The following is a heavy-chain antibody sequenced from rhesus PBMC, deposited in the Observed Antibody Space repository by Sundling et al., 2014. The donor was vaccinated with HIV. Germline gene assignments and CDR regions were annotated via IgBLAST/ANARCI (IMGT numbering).Heavy chain of an antibody. CDR1: GFTFSSYG. CDR3: ARWVDIVVVETATVTGGLDS. J-gene: IGHJ6*01. Sequence: EVQLVESGGGLVQPGGSLRLSCAASGFTFSSYGMHWVRQAPGKGLEWVAVIWYDESKKYYADSVKDRFTISRDNSKNMLYLQMNNLKLDDTAVYYCARWVDIVVVETATVTGGLDSWGQGVVVTVSS. D-gene: IGHD2-8*01. CDR2: IWYDESKK. V-gene: IGHV3-54*02.